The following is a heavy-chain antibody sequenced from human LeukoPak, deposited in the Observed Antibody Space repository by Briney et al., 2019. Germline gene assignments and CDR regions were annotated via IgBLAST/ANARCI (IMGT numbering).Heavy chain of an antibody. CDR1: GGTFSSYA. J-gene: IGHJ4*02. CDR3: AQGGSGYDSADY. Sequence: ASVKVSCKASGGTFSSYAISWVRQAAGQGLEWMGGIIPIFGTANYAQKFQGRVTITADESTSTAYMELSSLRSEDTAVYYCAQGGSGYDSADYWGQGTLVTASS. V-gene: IGHV1-69*13. CDR2: IIPIFGTA. D-gene: IGHD5-12*01.